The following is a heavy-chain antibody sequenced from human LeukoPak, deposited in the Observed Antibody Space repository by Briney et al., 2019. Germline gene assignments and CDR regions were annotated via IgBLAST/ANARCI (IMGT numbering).Heavy chain of an antibody. V-gene: IGHV4-38-2*02. J-gene: IGHJ5*02. CDR3: ARLGILLRFLERLP. CDR2: IYHSGST. Sequence: SETLSLTCTVSGYSISSGYYWGWIRQPPGKGLEWIRSIYHSGSTYYNPSLKSRVTISVDTSKNQFSLKLSSVTAADTAVYYCARLGILLRFLERLPWGQGTLVTVSS. D-gene: IGHD3-3*01. CDR1: GYSISSGYY.